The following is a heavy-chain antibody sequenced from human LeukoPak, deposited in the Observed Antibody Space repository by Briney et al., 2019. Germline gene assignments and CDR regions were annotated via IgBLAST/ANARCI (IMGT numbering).Heavy chain of an antibody. Sequence: GSLRLSCAASGFTFDDYGLSWVRQAPGKGLEWVSTINWNGGSTGYADSVKGRFTISRDNAKNSLYLQMNSLRAEDTALYYCARVSDISVAAYFDYWGQGTLVTVSS. CDR2: INWNGGST. J-gene: IGHJ4*02. D-gene: IGHD6-19*01. V-gene: IGHV3-20*04. CDR1: GFTFDDYG. CDR3: ARVSDISVAAYFDY.